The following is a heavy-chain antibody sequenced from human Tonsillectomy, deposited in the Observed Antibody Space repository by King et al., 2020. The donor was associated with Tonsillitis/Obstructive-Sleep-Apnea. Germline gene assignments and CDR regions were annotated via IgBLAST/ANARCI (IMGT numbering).Heavy chain of an antibody. V-gene: IGHV1-18*01. Sequence: QLVQSGAEVKKPGASVKVSCKASGYTFPNYGISWVRQVPGQGLEWMGWISAYNGHTNYAQNLQDRVTMTTDTSTSTAYLELRSLRSDDTAVYYCARDSMSHYYDGSDYYTFKYWGQGTLVTVSS. CDR2: ISAYNGHT. CDR1: GYTFPNYG. D-gene: IGHD3-22*01. CDR3: ARDSMSHYYDGSDYYTFKY. J-gene: IGHJ4*02.